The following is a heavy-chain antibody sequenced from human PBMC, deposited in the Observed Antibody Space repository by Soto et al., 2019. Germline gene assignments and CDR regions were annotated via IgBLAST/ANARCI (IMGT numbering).Heavy chain of an antibody. Sequence: ASVKVSCKASGYTFTNSGISWVRQAPGQGLEWMGWIGPFNGNTKYAQELQGRVTITTDTSTSTAYMELRSLKSEDTAVYYCAREQYNNRSGYVAAHYYFGMDIWRQGTTVTVSS. D-gene: IGHD3-22*01. CDR3: AREQYNNRSGYVAAHYYFGMDI. J-gene: IGHJ6*02. V-gene: IGHV1-18*01. CDR1: GYTFTNSG. CDR2: IGPFNGNT.